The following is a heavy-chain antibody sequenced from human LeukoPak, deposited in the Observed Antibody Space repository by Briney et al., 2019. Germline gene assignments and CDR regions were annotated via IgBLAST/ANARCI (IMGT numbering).Heavy chain of an antibody. CDR2: ISGSGGST. CDR3: AKAEPRFRYYYDSSGYFPFDY. D-gene: IGHD3-22*01. Sequence: GGSLRLSCAASGFTFGSYAMSWVRQAPGMGLEWVSAISGSGGSTYYADSVKGRFTISRDNSKNTLYLQMNSLRAEDTAVYYCAKAEPRFRYYYDSSGYFPFDYWGQGTLVTVSS. V-gene: IGHV3-23*01. CDR1: GFTFGSYA. J-gene: IGHJ4*02.